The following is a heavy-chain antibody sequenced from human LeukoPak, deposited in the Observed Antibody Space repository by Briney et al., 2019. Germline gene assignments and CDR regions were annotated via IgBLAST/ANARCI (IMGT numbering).Heavy chain of an antibody. V-gene: IGHV3-33*01. CDR2: IWYDGSNK. J-gene: IGHJ4*02. D-gene: IGHD6-13*01. CDR1: GFTFSSYG. CDR3: ARGEGSTSWYLSDY. Sequence: GSLRLSCAASGFTFSSYGMHWVRQAPGKGLEWVALIWYDGSNKYYADSVKGRFTISRDKSKNTLYLQMNSLRAEDTAVYYCARGEGSTSWYLSDYWGQGTLVTVSS.